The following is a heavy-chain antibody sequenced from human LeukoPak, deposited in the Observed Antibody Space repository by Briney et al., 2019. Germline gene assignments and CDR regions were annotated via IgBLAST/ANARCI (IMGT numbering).Heavy chain of an antibody. J-gene: IGHJ4*02. CDR3: AKGPPKKIVVAPFDY. Sequence: PGGSLRLSCAASGFTFSSYAMSWVRQAPGKGLEWVSAICGGGGSTYYADSVKGRFTISRDNSKDTLYLQMNSLRAEDTAVYYCAKGPPKKIVVAPFDYWGQGTLVTVSS. V-gene: IGHV3-23*01. CDR1: GFTFSSYA. CDR2: ICGGGGST. D-gene: IGHD3-22*01.